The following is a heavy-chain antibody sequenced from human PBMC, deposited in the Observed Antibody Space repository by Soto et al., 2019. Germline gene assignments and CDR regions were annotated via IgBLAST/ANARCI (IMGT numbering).Heavy chain of an antibody. V-gene: IGHV3-20*01. CDR3: ARSYGSGSYYRAFDI. J-gene: IGHJ3*02. CDR1: GFTFDDYG. D-gene: IGHD3-10*01. CDR2: INWNGGST. Sequence: GGSLRLSCAASGFTFDDYGMSWVRQAPGKGLEWVSGINWNGGSTGYADSVKGRFTISRDNAKNSLYLQMNSLRAEDTALYHCARSYGSGSYYRAFDIWGQGTMVTVSS.